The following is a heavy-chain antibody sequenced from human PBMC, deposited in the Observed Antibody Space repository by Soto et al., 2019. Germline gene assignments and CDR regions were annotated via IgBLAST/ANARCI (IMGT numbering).Heavy chain of an antibody. D-gene: IGHD2-15*01. V-gene: IGHV3-11*01. J-gene: IGHJ2*01. Sequence: QEQLVESGGGLVKPGGSLRLSCAASGFTFSDYYMSWIRQAPGKGLEWVSYISSSGNTIYYADSVKGRFTISRDNAKNSLYLQMNSLRAEDTAVYYCARQAIVVVVAAADWYFDLWGRGTLVTVSS. CDR3: ARQAIVVVVAAADWYFDL. CDR1: GFTFSDYY. CDR2: ISSSGNTI.